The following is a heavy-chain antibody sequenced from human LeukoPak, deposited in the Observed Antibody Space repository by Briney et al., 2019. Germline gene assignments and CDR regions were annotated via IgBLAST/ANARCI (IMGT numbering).Heavy chain of an antibody. CDR2: MNPNSGNT. V-gene: IGHV1-8*01. CDR3: AREGNSGYDRATDY. Sequence: ASVKVSCKASGYTFTSYDINWVRQATGQGLEWMGWMNPNSGNTGYAQKFQGRVTMTRNTSISTAYMELSSLRSEDTAVYYCAREGNSGYDRATDYWGQGTLDTVSS. CDR1: GYTFTSYD. J-gene: IGHJ4*02. D-gene: IGHD5-12*01.